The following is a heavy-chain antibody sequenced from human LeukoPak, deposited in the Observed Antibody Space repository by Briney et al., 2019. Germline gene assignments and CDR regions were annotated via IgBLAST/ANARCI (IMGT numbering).Heavy chain of an antibody. D-gene: IGHD2-21*02. CDR1: GGSISSYY. CDR2: IYYSGST. Sequence: SETLSLTCTVSGGSISSYYWSWIRQPPGKGLEWIGDIYYSGSTNYNPSLKSRVTISVDTSKNQFSLKLSSVTAADTAVYYCARAYCGGDCYSWYYYYYMDVWGKGPRSPSP. CDR3: ARAYCGGDCYSWYYYYYMDV. J-gene: IGHJ6*03. V-gene: IGHV4-59*01.